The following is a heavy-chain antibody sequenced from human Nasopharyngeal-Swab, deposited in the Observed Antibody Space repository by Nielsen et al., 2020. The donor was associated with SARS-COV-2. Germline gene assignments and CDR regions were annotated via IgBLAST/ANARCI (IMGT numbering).Heavy chain of an antibody. CDR2: ISSSSSSYI. V-gene: IGHV3-21*01. CDR3: AKDQFLRYYHSSERHDAFDV. Sequence: GESLKISCAASGFTFSSYPMSWVRQSPGKGLEWVSSISSSSSSYIDYADSLKGRFTVSRDNAKNSLYLQMNSLRAEDTAVYYCAKDQFLRYYHSSERHDAFDVWGQGTTVIVSS. D-gene: IGHD3-22*01. CDR1: GFTFSSYP. J-gene: IGHJ3*01.